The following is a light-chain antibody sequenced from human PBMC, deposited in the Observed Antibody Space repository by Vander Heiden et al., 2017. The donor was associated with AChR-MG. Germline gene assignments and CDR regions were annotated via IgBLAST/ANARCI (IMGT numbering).Light chain of an antibody. CDR1: QSVSSR. V-gene: IGKV1-5*03. CDR2: KAS. CDR3: QQYHTYSWT. J-gene: IGKJ1*01. Sequence: DIQMTHSPSTLSASVGDRVTITCRASQSVSSRLAWYRQKPGKAPDLLIYKASSLQSGVPSRFSGSGSGTEFTLTISRLQPDDFATYYCQQYHTYSWTFGQGTQVEVK.